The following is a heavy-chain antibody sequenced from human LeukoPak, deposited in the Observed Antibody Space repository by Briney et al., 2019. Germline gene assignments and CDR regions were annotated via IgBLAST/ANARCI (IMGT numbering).Heavy chain of an antibody. Sequence: GESLKISCKGSGYSFTNYWISWVRQMPGKGLEWMGRIDPSDSYTNYSPSFQGHVTISADKSITTAYLQWSSLKASATAIYYCAIDYGGPEHFDLWGRGTLVTVSS. D-gene: IGHD4-23*01. J-gene: IGHJ2*01. CDR1: GYSFTNYW. CDR3: AIDYGGPEHFDL. V-gene: IGHV5-10-1*01. CDR2: IDPSDSYT.